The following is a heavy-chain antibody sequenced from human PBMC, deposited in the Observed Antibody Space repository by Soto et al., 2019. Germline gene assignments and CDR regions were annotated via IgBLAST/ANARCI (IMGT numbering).Heavy chain of an antibody. V-gene: IGHV3-48*03. CDR2: ISSSGSSR. CDR3: AREGSSDAYDI. D-gene: IGHD3-10*01. Sequence: GGSLRLSCAASGFTFSTSQMNWVRQAPGKGLEWLSYISSSGSSRYYADSVKGRFTIARDNAKKSLYLQMNSLRVEDTAVYYCAREGSSDAYDIWGQGTKVTVSS. J-gene: IGHJ3*02. CDR1: GFTFSTSQ.